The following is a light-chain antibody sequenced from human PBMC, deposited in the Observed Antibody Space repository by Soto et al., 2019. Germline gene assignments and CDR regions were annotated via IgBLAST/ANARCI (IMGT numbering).Light chain of an antibody. CDR1: QSINSY. CDR2: AAS. J-gene: IGKJ4*02. Sequence: DIQMTQSPASLSASVGDRATITCRASQSINSYLNWYEQKRGKAPKLLIYAASSWQSGVPRRISGSGSGTDFNLTISSLAAEDSATYYCQQSYSSPLTFGGGTRVEIK. CDR3: QQSYSSPLT. V-gene: IGKV1-39*01.